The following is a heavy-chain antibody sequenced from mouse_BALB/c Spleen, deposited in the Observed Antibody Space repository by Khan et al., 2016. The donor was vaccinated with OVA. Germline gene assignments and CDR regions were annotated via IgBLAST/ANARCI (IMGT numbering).Heavy chain of an antibody. CDR2: ISSGGSYT. V-gene: IGHV5-6*01. J-gene: IGHJ3*01. CDR1: GFTFSTYG. Sequence: VQLKESGGDLVKPEGSLKLSCAASGFTFSTYGMSWVRQTPDKRLEWVATISSGGSYTYYPDSVQGRFTISRDNAKNTLYLQMSSLKSEDTAMFYCARRAYYYDSEGFAYWGQGTLVTVSA. D-gene: IGHD1-1*01. CDR3: ARRAYYYDSEGFAY.